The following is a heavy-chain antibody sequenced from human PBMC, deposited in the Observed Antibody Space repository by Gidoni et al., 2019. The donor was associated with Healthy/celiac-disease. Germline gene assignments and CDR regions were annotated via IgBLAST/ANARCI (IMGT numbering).Heavy chain of an antibody. CDR2: ISWNSGSI. CDR3: AKVTTEYFDY. Sequence: EVQLVESGGGLVQPGRSLRLSCAASGFTFDDYAMHWVRQAPGKGLEGVSGISWNSGSIGYADSVKGRFTNSRDNAKNSLYLQMNSLRAEDTALYYCAKVTTEYFDYWGQGTLVTVSS. J-gene: IGHJ4*02. D-gene: IGHD4-17*01. V-gene: IGHV3-9*01. CDR1: GFTFDDYA.